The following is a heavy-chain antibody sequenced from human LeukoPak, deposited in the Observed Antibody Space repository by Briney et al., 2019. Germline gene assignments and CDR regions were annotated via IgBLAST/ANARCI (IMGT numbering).Heavy chain of an antibody. J-gene: IGHJ4*02. Sequence: PSQTLSLTCTVSGDSINNGNYYWSWIRQHPGRGLEWIGYIYYSGYTYYNPSLKSRVTILVDTSKNQFSLNLSSVTAADTAIYYCARAPLPHGKSCFDHWGQGTLVTVSS. CDR3: ARAPLPHGKSCFDH. V-gene: IGHV4-31*03. CDR2: IYYSGYT. CDR1: GDSINNGNYY.